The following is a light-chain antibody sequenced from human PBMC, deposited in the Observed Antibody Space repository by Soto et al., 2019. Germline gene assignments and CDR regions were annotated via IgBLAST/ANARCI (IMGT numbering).Light chain of an antibody. CDR1: SSDVGAYNS. CDR3: SSYAGSNTFVV. V-gene: IGLV2-8*01. Sequence: QSALTQPPSASGSPGQSVTISCTGTSSDVGAYNSVSWYQQHPGKAPKLMIYEVIKRPSGVPDRFSGSKSENTASLTVSGLQAEDEAVYYCSSYAGSNTFVVFGGGTKLTVL. CDR2: EVI. J-gene: IGLJ2*01.